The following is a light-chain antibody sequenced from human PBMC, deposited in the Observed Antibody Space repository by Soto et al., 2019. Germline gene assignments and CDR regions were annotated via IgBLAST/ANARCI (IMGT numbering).Light chain of an antibody. CDR3: FSNTRGTRGV. CDR1: SSDVGDNKY. Sequence: QSALTQPASVSGSPGQSITISCTGTSSDVGDNKYISWYQQYPGKAPKVMIYDVSNRPSGVSNRFSGSKSGNTAALTISGLQFEDEADYYCFSNTRGTRGVFGGGTKVTVL. CDR2: DVS. J-gene: IGLJ2*01. V-gene: IGLV2-14*01.